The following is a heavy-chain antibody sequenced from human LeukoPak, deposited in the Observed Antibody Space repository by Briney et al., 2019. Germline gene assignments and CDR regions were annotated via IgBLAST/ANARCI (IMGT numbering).Heavy chain of an antibody. J-gene: IGHJ4*02. V-gene: IGHV4-4*07. Sequence: SETLSFTCTVSGGSISSYQWSWIRQPAGKELECIGRINTSGTTNYNPSLKSRVTMSVDTSKNQFSLKLSSVTAADTAVYYCASGHNSGWGYFDYWGQGSLVTVSS. CDR3: ASGHNSGWGYFDY. D-gene: IGHD6-19*01. CDR1: GGSISSYQ. CDR2: INTSGTT.